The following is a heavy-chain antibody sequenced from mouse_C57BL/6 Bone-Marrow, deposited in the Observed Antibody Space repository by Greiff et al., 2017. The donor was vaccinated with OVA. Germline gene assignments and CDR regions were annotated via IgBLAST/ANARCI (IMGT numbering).Heavy chain of an antibody. J-gene: IGHJ1*03. V-gene: IGHV1-69*01. CDR2: IDPSDSYT. Sequence: QVQLQQPGAELVMPGASVKLSCKASGYTFTSYWMHWVKQRPGQGLEWIGEIDPSDSYTNYNQKFKGKSTLTVDKSSSTAYMQLSSLTSEDSALYYCARRVIYYDYCYWYFDVWGTGTTVTVSS. CDR1: GYTFTSYW. CDR3: ARRVIYYDYCYWYFDV. D-gene: IGHD2-4*01.